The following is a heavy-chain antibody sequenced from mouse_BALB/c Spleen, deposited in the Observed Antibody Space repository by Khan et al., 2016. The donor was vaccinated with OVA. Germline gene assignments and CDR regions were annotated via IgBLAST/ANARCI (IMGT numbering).Heavy chain of an antibody. V-gene: IGHV1-4*01. CDR1: GYTFTSYT. J-gene: IGHJ2*01. Sequence: QVQLQQSGAELARPGASVKMSCKASGYTFTSYTMHWVQQRPGQGLEWIGYINPSSGYTKYTQKFKDKATLTADKSSSTAYMQLSSLTSEDSAVYYCARTHERWGQGTTLTVSS. CDR3: ARTHER. CDR2: INPSSGYT.